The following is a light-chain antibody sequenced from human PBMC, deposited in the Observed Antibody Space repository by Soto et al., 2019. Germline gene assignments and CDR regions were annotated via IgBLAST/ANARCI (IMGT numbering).Light chain of an antibody. V-gene: IGLV2-14*01. CDR2: DVS. Sequence: QSALTQPASVSGSPGQSITISCAGTSSDIGAYKYVSWYQQHPGKAPTLVIYDVSNRPSGVSNRFSGSKSGNTASLTISGLQPEDEADYYCASWDDSLSGYVFGTGTKVTVL. J-gene: IGLJ1*01. CDR1: SSDIGAYKY. CDR3: ASWDDSLSGYV.